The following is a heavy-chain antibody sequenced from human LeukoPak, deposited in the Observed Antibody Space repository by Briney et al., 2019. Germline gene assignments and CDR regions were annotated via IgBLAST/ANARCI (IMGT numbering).Heavy chain of an antibody. J-gene: IGHJ4*02. D-gene: IGHD3-22*01. V-gene: IGHV1-18*01. Sequence: ASVKVSYKASGYTFTSYGISWVRQAPGQGLEWMGWISAYNGNTNYAQKLQGRVTMTTDTSTSTAYMELRSLRSDDTAVYYCARVGIGYYYDSSGYHPNDYWGQGTLVTVSS. CDR2: ISAYNGNT. CDR3: ARVGIGYYYDSSGYHPNDY. CDR1: GYTFTSYG.